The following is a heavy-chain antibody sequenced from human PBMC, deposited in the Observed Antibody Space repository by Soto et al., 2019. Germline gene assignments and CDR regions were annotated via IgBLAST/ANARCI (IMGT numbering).Heavy chain of an antibody. CDR2: ISGSGSNT. CDR1: GFTFSSYA. D-gene: IGHD6-19*01. J-gene: IGHJ5*02. V-gene: IGHV3-23*01. CDR3: ACSLVVAGPNWFDL. Sequence: GGSLRLSCAASGFTFSSYAMSWVRQAPGKGPEWVSAISGSGSNTYYADSVKGRFTISRDNSKNTLFLQMNSLRAEDTAVYHCACSLVVAGPNWFDLWGQGTLVTSPQ.